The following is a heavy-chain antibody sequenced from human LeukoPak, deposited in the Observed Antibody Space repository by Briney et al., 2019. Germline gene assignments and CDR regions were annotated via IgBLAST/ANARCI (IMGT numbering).Heavy chain of an antibody. Sequence: GRSLRLSCAASGFTFSSYGMHWVRQAPGKGLEWVAVIWYDGSNKYYADSVKGRFTISRDNADNSLYLQMNSLRVEDTAVYYCATRLGWGQGTLVTVST. J-gene: IGHJ4*02. CDR3: ATRLG. CDR1: GFTFSSYG. V-gene: IGHV3-33*03. CDR2: IWYDGSNK.